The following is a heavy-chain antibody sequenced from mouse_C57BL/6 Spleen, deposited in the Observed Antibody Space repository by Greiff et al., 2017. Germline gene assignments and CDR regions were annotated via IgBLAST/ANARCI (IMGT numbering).Heavy chain of an antibody. CDR1: GYTFTSYW. J-gene: IGHJ2*01. V-gene: IGHV1-59*01. D-gene: IGHD3-2*02. Sequence: QVQLQQPGAELVRPGTSVKLSCKASGYTFTSYWMHWVKQRPGQGLEWIGVIDPSDSYTNYNQKFKGKATLTVDTSSSTAYMQLSSLTSEDSAVYYCASEGGSGYPFDYWGQGTTGTVSS. CDR2: IDPSDSYT. CDR3: ASEGGSGYPFDY.